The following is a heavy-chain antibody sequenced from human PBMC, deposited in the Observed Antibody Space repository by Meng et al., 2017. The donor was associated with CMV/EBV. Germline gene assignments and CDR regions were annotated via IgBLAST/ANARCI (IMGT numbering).Heavy chain of an antibody. J-gene: IGHJ4*02. CDR2: ISSSSSYI. Sequence: GESLKISCAASGFTFSSYSMNWVRQAPEKGLEWVSSISSSSSYIYYADSVKGRFTISRDNAQNSLYLQMNSLRAEDTAVYYCARDTITMIASDYWGQGTLVTVSS. V-gene: IGHV3-21*01. D-gene: IGHD3-22*01. CDR1: GFTFSSYS. CDR3: ARDTITMIASDY.